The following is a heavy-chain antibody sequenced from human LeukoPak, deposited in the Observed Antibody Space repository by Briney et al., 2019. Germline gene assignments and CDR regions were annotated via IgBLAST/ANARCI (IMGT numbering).Heavy chain of an antibody. D-gene: IGHD2-8*01. V-gene: IGHV3-7*01. Sequence: GGSLRLSCAASGFTFSSSWMIWVRQAPGKGLEWVASIKTDGSDTYYVDSVKGRFTISRDNSNNSLFLQMNSLRPEDTAVYYCGRGLYYHQVGYWGQGTLVTVSS. CDR3: GRGLYYHQVGY. J-gene: IGHJ4*02. CDR1: GFTFSSSW. CDR2: IKTDGSDT.